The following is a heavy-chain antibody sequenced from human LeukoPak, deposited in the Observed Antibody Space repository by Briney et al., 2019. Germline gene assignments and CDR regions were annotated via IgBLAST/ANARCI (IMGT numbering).Heavy chain of an antibody. CDR1: GGSISSYY. Sequence: SETLSLTCTVSGGSISSYYWSWIRQPPGKGLEWIGYIYYSGSTNYNPSLKSRVTISVDTSKNQFSLKLSSVTAADTAVYYCARSVAYCGGDCYSYWYFDLWGRGTLVTVSS. V-gene: IGHV4-59*01. CDR2: IYYSGST. CDR3: ARSVAYCGGDCYSYWYFDL. J-gene: IGHJ2*01. D-gene: IGHD2-21*02.